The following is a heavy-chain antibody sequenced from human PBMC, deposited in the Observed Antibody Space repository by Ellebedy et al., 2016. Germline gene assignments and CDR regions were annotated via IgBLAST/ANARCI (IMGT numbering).Heavy chain of an antibody. CDR2: ITVYNGET. V-gene: IGHV1-18*04. D-gene: IGHD6-19*01. J-gene: IGHJ4*02. CDR3: ARGGGSSDYSVDY. Sequence: ASVKVSCKTSGYTFTAYGISWVRQAPGQGFEWMGWITVYNGETNHAQKVRDRVTMTTATSTSTAYMELRSLTYEDAAVYFCARGGGSSDYSVDYWGQGTLVIVSS. CDR1: GYTFTAYG.